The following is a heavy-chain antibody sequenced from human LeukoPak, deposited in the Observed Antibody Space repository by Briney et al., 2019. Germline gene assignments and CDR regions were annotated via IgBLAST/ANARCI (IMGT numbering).Heavy chain of an antibody. Sequence: GGSLRLSCAASGFTFDDYAMHWVRQTPGKGLEWVSGISWNSGDIGYADSVKGRFTISRDNATNSLYLQMNSLRAEDMALYYCAKDNRGSYGDYMDVWGKGTTVTVSS. J-gene: IGHJ6*03. D-gene: IGHD1-26*01. V-gene: IGHV3-9*03. CDR1: GFTFDDYA. CDR3: AKDNRGSYGDYMDV. CDR2: ISWNSGDI.